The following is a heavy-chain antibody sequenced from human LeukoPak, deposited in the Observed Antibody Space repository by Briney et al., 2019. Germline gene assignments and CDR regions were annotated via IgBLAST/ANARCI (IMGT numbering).Heavy chain of an antibody. CDR3: ARFRGNVDSDAFDI. CDR1: GGSISSGGYY. V-gene: IGHV4-30-2*01. Sequence: PSETLSLTCTVSGGSISSGGYYWSWIRQPPGKGLEWIGYIYHSGSTYYNPSLKSRVTISVDRSKNQFSLKLSSVTAADTAVYYGARFRGNVDSDAFDIWGQGTMVTVSS. D-gene: IGHD5-12*01. CDR2: IYHSGST. J-gene: IGHJ3*02.